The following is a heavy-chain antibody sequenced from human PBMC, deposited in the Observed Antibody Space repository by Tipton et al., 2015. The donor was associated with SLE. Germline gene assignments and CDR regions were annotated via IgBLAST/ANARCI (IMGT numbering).Heavy chain of an antibody. D-gene: IGHD2-15*01. CDR3: AKHGDEWKLLGFYFDY. Sequence: SLRLSCAASGFTFDDYTMHWVRQRPGKGLEWVSLITWDGGTTYYADSVKGRFTISRDNSKSSLYLQMNSLTTEDTALYYCAKHGDEWKLLGFYFDYWGQRALVTISS. CDR2: ITWDGGTT. J-gene: IGHJ4*02. CDR1: GFTFDDYT. V-gene: IGHV3-43*01.